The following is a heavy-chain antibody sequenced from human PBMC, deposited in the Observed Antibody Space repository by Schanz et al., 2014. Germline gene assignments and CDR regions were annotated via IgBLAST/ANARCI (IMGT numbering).Heavy chain of an antibody. CDR3: ARGGPAYYFDD. Sequence: VHLLESGGGLVEPGGSLRLSCATSGFSLDIFAVSWVRQAPGKGLEWVAILWHDGSKKYYADSVKGRFTVSRDNSKNTVYIQMNSLRAEDTAVYYCARGGPAYYFDDWGQGTLVTVSS. CDR1: GFSLDIFA. V-gene: IGHV3-33*08. CDR2: LWHDGSKK. J-gene: IGHJ4*02.